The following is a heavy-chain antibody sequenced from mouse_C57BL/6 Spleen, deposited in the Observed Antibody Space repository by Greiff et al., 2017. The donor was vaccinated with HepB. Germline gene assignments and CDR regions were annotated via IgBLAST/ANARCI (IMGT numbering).Heavy chain of an antibody. D-gene: IGHD2-4*01. V-gene: IGHV5-9*01. CDR2: ISGGGGNT. Sequence: EVQRVESGGGLVKPGGSLKLSCAASGFTFSSYTMSWVRQTPEKRLEWVATISGGGGNTYYPDSVKGRFTISRDNAKNTLYLQMSSLRSEDTALYYCARRDDYDDYFDYWGQGTTLTVSS. CDR3: ARRDDYDDYFDY. CDR1: GFTFSSYT. J-gene: IGHJ2*01.